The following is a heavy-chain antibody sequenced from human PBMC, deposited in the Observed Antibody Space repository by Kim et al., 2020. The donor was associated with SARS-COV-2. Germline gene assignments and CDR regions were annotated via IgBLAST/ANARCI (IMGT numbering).Heavy chain of an antibody. V-gene: IGHV3-30*04. CDR3: ARDPLVVTMVRGVIKDYYYGMDV. CDR1: GFTFSSYA. D-gene: IGHD3-10*01. J-gene: IGHJ6*02. Sequence: GGSLRLSCAASGFTFSSYAMHWVRQAPGKGLEWVAVISYDGSNKYYADSVKGRFTISRDNSKNTLYLQMNSLRAEDTAVYYCARDPLVVTMVRGVIKDYYYGMDVWGQGTTVTVSS. CDR2: ISYDGSNK.